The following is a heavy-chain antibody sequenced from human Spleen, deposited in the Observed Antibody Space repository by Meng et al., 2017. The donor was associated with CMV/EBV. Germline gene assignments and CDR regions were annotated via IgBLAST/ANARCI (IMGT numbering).Heavy chain of an antibody. D-gene: IGHD3-3*02. CDR1: GFTFRDHY. CDR3: ARDQFSGDYFDY. Sequence: SCAAFGFTFRDHYMGWTRQAPGKGLEWISYISPSGNTVSYADSVKGRFTISRDNAKSSFYLHMNSLRAEDTAVYYCARDQFSGDYFDYWGQGTLVTVSS. V-gene: IGHV3-11*04. CDR2: ISPSGNTV. J-gene: IGHJ4*02.